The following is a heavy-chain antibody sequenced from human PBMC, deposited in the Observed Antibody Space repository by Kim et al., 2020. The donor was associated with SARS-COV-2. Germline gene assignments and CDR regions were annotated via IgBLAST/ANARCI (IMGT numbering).Heavy chain of an antibody. CDR2: FTGSGT. V-gene: IGHV3-23*01. Sequence: GGSLRLSCAAFGFPFNAYAMSWVRQAPGKGLEWVSAFTGSGTYYADSGKGRFSISRDNAKNTLYLQMNSLRVDDTAIYFCAKNSGGYRALNFDYWGQGTLVTVSS. CDR3: AKNSGGYRALNFDY. CDR1: GFPFNAYA. D-gene: IGHD1-26*01. J-gene: IGHJ4*02.